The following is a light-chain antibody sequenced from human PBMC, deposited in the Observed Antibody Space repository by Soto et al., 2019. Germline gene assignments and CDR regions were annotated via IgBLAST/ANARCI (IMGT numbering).Light chain of an antibody. Sequence: QSALTQPASVSGSPGQSITISCTGTNNDVGGYDLVSWYQHHPGKAPTLIIFEVNKRPSGVSDRFSGSKSGNTASLTISALRTEDEADYSCCSFAGDAIFVFGGGTKLTVL. J-gene: IGLJ2*01. CDR1: NNDVGGYDL. V-gene: IGLV2-23*02. CDR3: CSFAGDAIFV. CDR2: EVN.